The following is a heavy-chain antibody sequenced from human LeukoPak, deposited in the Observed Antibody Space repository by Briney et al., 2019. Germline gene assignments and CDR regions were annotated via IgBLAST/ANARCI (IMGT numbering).Heavy chain of an antibody. D-gene: IGHD6-19*01. CDR1: GGSITSYH. CDR2: IYHSGST. V-gene: IGHV4-59*12. J-gene: IGHJ4*02. Sequence: SETLSLTCTVSGGSITSYHWSWIRQPPGKGLEWIGYIYHSGSTYYNPSLKSRVTISVDRSKNQFSLKLSSVTAADTAVYYCARENSGPIDYWGQGTLVTVSS. CDR3: ARENSGPIDY.